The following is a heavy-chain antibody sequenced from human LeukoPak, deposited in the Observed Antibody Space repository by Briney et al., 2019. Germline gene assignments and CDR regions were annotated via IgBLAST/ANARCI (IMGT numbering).Heavy chain of an antibody. CDR2: INHSGST. CDR1: GGSFSGYY. J-gene: IGHJ4*02. Sequence: PSETLSLTCAVYGGSFSGYYWSWIRQPPGKGLEWIGEINHSGSTNYNPSLKSRVTISVDTSKNQFSLKLGSVTAADTAVYYCARGRSDYGRRRDWDFDYWGQGTLVTVSS. V-gene: IGHV4-34*01. D-gene: IGHD1-26*01. CDR3: ARGRSDYGRRRDWDFDY.